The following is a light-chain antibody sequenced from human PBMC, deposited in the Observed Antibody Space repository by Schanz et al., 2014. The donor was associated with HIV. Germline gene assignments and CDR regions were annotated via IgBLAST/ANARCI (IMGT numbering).Light chain of an antibody. CDR2: AAS. CDR1: QSITTY. Sequence: DVQMTQSPSSLSASVGDRVTITCRARQSITTYLNWYQQKPGKAPKLLIYAASNLQSGVPLRFNGSGSGTDFTLIISALQPEDFASYYCQQTYTTPSITFGQGTRLEIK. V-gene: IGKV1-39*01. CDR3: QQTYTTPSIT. J-gene: IGKJ5*01.